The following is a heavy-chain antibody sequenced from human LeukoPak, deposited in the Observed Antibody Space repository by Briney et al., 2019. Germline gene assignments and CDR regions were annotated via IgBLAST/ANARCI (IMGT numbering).Heavy chain of an antibody. CDR2: INSDGSST. D-gene: IGHD1-14*01. V-gene: IGHV3-74*01. CDR3: ARVPNNRPYRGNLWYFDL. Sequence: GGSLRLSCAASGFTFSIYWMHWVRQAPGKGLVWVSRINSDGSSTNYADSVKGRFTISRDNAKNSLYLQMNSLRAEDTAVYYCARVPNNRPYRGNLWYFDLWGRGTLVTVSS. CDR1: GFTFSIYW. J-gene: IGHJ2*01.